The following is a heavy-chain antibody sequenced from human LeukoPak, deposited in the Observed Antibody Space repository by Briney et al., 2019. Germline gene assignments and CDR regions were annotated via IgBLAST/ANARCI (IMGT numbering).Heavy chain of an antibody. CDR1: GGSFSGYY. V-gene: IGHV4-34*01. Sequence: SETLSLTCAVYGGSFSGYYWSWIRQPPGKGLEWIGEINHSGSTNYNPSLKSRVTISVDTSKSQFSLKLSSVTAADTAVYYCARGDSSDSNYPQYYYGMDVWGQGTTVTVSS. D-gene: IGHD4-11*01. CDR3: ARGDSSDSNYPQYYYGMDV. J-gene: IGHJ6*02. CDR2: INHSGST.